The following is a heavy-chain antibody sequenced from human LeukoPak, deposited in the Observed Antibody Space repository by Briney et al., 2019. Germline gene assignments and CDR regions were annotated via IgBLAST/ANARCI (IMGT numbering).Heavy chain of an antibody. CDR1: GYTFTGFY. J-gene: IGHJ6*03. D-gene: IGHD3-10*01. CDR3: ARGPGITMVRSYYYYMDV. CDR2: INPNSGNT. Sequence: ASVKVSCKASGYTFTGFYIHWVRQAPGQGLEWMGWINPNSGNTGYAQKFQGRVTITRNTSISTAYMELSSLRSEDTAVYYCARGPGITMVRSYYYYMDVWGKGTTVTVSS. V-gene: IGHV1-8*03.